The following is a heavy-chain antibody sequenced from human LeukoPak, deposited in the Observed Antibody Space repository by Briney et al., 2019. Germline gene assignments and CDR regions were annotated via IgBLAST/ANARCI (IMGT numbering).Heavy chain of an antibody. Sequence: SETLSLTCAVYGGSFSGYYWSWIRQPPGKGLEWIGEINHSGSTNYNPSLKSRVTISVDTSKNQFSLKLSSVTAADTAVYYCARVPRRRGATTAGMDVWGQGTTVTVSS. D-gene: IGHD1-26*01. CDR2: INHSGST. CDR1: GGSFSGYY. CDR3: ARVPRRRGATTAGMDV. V-gene: IGHV4-34*01. J-gene: IGHJ6*02.